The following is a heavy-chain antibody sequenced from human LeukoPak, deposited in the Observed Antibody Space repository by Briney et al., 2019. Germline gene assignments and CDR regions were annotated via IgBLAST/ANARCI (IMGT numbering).Heavy chain of an antibody. Sequence: AGGSLRLSCAASGFTVNSNYMSWVRQAPGKGLEWVSVIYSGGSTDYADSVKGRSTISRDNSKNTLYLQMNSLRAEDTAVYYCARGHEYGDRNAFDIWGQGTMVTVSS. CDR3: ARGHEYGDRNAFDI. CDR1: GFTVNSNY. D-gene: IGHD4-17*01. J-gene: IGHJ3*02. V-gene: IGHV3-53*01. CDR2: IYSGGST.